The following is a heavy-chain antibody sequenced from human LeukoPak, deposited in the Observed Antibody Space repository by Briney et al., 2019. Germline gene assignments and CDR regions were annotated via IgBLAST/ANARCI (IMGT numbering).Heavy chain of an antibody. CDR1: GGSINNHY. D-gene: IGHD6-13*01. CDR2: IHYTGTT. CDR3: ATLYPFAGHSSSWYELDY. V-gene: IGHV4-59*08. J-gene: IGHJ4*02. Sequence: PSETLSLTCIVSGGSINNHYWTWIRQTPGKGLEWIGDIHYTGTTEYNPSLKSRVTISVDTSKNQFSLKLSSVTAADTAVYYCATLYPFAGHSSSWYELDYWGQGTLVTVSS.